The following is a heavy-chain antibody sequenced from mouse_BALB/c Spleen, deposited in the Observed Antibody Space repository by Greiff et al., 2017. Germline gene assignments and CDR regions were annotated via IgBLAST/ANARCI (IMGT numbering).Heavy chain of an antibody. CDR1: GYSITSDYA. Sequence: EVQLVESGPGLVKPSQSLSLTCTVTGYSITSDYAWNWIRQFPGNKLEWMGYISYSGSTSYNPSLKSRISITRDTSKNQFFLQLNSVTTEDTATYYCARKGYGYWYFDVWGAGTTVTVSS. V-gene: IGHV3-2*02. J-gene: IGHJ1*01. CDR2: ISYSGST. D-gene: IGHD2-2*01. CDR3: ARKGYGYWYFDV.